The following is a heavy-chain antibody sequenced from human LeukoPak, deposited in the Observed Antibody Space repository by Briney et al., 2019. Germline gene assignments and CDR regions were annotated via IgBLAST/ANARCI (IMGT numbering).Heavy chain of an antibody. D-gene: IGHD6-13*01. Sequence: GGSLRLFCGASGFTFSSYTMIWVRQAPGMGLEWVSSISSSSSSIYYADSVKGRFTISRDNAKNSLYLQMNSLRAEDTSVYYCATEGRSTTPGYWGQGTLVIVSS. CDR3: ATEGRSTTPGY. CDR1: GFTFSSYT. CDR2: ISSSSSSI. J-gene: IGHJ4*02. V-gene: IGHV3-21*01.